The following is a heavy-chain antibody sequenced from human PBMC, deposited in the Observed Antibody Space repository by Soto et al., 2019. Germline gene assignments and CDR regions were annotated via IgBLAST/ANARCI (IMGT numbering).Heavy chain of an antibody. V-gene: IGHV1-24*01. J-gene: IGHJ6*02. D-gene: IGHD2-15*01. CDR1: GYTLTELS. Sequence: GASVKVSCKVSGYTLTELSMHWVRQAPGKGLEWMGGFDPEDGETIYAQKFQGRVTMTEDTSTDTAYMELSSLRSEDTAVYYCARDQVNVGPNYYYYYGMDVWGQGTTVTVSS. CDR3: ARDQVNVGPNYYYYYGMDV. CDR2: FDPEDGET.